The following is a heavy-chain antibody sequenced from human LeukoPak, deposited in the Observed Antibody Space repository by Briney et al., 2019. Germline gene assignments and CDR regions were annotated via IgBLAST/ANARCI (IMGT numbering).Heavy chain of an antibody. CDR3: AKDSAYQLLLYNWFDP. D-gene: IGHD2-2*01. Sequence: PGGSLRLSCAASGFTFSSYGMHWVRQAPGKGLEWVAFIRYDGSNKYYADSVKGRFTISRDNSKNTLYLQMNSLRTEDTAVYYCAKDSAYQLLLYNWFDPWGQGTLVTVSS. V-gene: IGHV3-30*02. J-gene: IGHJ5*02. CDR2: IRYDGSNK. CDR1: GFTFSSYG.